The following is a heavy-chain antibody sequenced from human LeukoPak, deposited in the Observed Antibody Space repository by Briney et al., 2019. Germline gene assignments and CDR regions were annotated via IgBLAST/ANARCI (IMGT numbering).Heavy chain of an antibody. CDR2: ISWSSDNI. Sequence: AGGSLRLSCAASGFTFDDYAMHWVRQAPGRGLEWVSGISWSSDNIDYADSVKGRFTISRDNAKNSLYLQMNSLRVEDTALYYCAKDSGSSSGYEGWFDPWGQGTLVTVSS. D-gene: IGHD5-12*01. V-gene: IGHV3-9*01. CDR3: AKDSGSSSGYEGWFDP. J-gene: IGHJ5*02. CDR1: GFTFDDYA.